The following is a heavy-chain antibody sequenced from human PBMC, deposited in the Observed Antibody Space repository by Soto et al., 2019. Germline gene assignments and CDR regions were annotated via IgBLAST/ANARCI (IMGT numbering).Heavy chain of an antibody. CDR3: ARGGITFGGVIDAFDI. D-gene: IGHD3-16*02. CDR2: IYYSGST. J-gene: IGHJ3*02. Sequence: PSETLSLTCTVSGGSISSGGYYWSWIRQHPGKGLEWVGYIYYSGSTYYNPSLKSQVTISVDTSKNQFSMKLSSVTAADSSVFYCARGGITFGGVIDAFDIWGQGTMVTVSS. V-gene: IGHV4-31*01. CDR1: GGSISSGGYY.